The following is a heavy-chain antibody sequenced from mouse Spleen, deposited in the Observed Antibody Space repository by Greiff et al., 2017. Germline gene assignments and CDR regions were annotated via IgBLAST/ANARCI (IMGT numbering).Heavy chain of an antibody. J-gene: IGHJ4*01. Sequence: EVKLMESGGGLVQPGGSRKLSCAASGFTFSSFGMHWVRQAPEKGLEWVAYISSGSSTIYYADTVKGRFTISRDNPKNTLFLQMTSLRSEDTAMYYCALVGAMDYWGQGTSVTVSS. V-gene: IGHV5-17*02. CDR2: ISSGSSTI. D-gene: IGHD1-3*01. CDR3: ALVGAMDY. CDR1: GFTFSSFG.